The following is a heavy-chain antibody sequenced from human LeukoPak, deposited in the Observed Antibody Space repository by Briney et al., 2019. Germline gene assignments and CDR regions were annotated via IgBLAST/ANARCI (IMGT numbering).Heavy chain of an antibody. CDR1: GITFSSYG. D-gene: IGHD1-26*01. J-gene: IGHJ4*02. V-gene: IGHV3-33*06. CDR2: IWYAGSNK. Sequence: GGSLRLSCVASGITFSSYGMHWVRQVPGKGLEWVAVIWYAGSNKYYADSVKGRFTISRDNSKNTLYLQMNSLRAEDTAVYYCAKDPRWDTNYYFDYWGQGTLVTVSS. CDR3: AKDPRWDTNYYFDY.